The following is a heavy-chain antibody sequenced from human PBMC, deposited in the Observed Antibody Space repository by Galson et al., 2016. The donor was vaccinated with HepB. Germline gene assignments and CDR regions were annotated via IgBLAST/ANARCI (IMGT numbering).Heavy chain of an antibody. V-gene: IGHV3-64*02. CDR3: ARAGGYCRNKTCGGLDA. CDR1: GFDFNNFP. D-gene: IGHD2-15*01. CDR2: INSDGRNT. J-gene: IGHJ6*02. Sequence: SLRLSCAASGFDFNNFPMHWVRQAPGKGLEYVSSINSDGRNTYYGDSVKDRFIISRDNSKNTLFLQMGRLRFEDMTVYYCARAGGYCRNKTCGGLDAWGQGTTVIVS.